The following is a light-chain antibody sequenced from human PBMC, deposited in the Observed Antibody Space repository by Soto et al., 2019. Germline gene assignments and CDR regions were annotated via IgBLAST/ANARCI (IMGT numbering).Light chain of an antibody. CDR1: QSISSW. V-gene: IGKV1-5*03. Sequence: LQMPPSPSTLSATVGDGHRTNCRASQSISSWLAWYQQKPGKAPKLLIYKASSLESGVPSRFSGSGSGTEFTLTISSLQPDDFATYYCQQYNSYPGTFGQGTKVDIK. CDR2: KAS. J-gene: IGKJ1*01. CDR3: QQYNSYPGT.